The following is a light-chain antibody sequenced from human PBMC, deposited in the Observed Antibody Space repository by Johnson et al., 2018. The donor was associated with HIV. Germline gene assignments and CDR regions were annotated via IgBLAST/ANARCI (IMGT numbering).Light chain of an antibody. CDR2: ENN. J-gene: IGLJ1*01. V-gene: IGLV1-51*02. Sequence: QSVLTQSPSVSAAPGQKVTISCSGSSSNIGNNYVSWYQQVPGTAPKLLIYENNKRPSGIPDRFSGSKSGTSATLGITGLQTGDEADYYCATWDNSLSSGGVFGTGTKVTVL. CDR3: ATWDNSLSSGGV. CDR1: SSNIGNNY.